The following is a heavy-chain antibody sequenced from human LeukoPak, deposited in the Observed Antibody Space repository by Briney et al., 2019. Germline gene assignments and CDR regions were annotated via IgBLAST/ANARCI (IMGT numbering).Heavy chain of an antibody. CDR3: ARSPRGVIITYDY. CDR1: GYTFTGYY. Sequence: ASVKVSCKASGYTFTGYYMHWVRQAPGQGLEWMGWINPNSGGTNYAQKFQGRVTMTRDTSISTAYVELSRLRSDDTAVYYCARSPRGVIITYDYWGQGTLVTVSS. V-gene: IGHV1-2*02. D-gene: IGHD3-10*01. J-gene: IGHJ4*02. CDR2: INPNSGGT.